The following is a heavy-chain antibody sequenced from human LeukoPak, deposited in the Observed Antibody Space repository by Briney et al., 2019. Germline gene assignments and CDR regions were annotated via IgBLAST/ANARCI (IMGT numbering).Heavy chain of an antibody. J-gene: IGHJ4*02. CDR3: ARDNYYYDSSGYYRHYDY. Sequence: GGSLRLSCAASGFTFSSYGMHWVRQAPGKGLEWVAVISYDGSNKYYADSVKGRFTISRDNSKNTLYLQMNSLRAEDTAVYYCARDNYYYDSSGYYRHYDYWGQGTLVTVSS. CDR1: GFTFSSYG. CDR2: ISYDGSNK. D-gene: IGHD3-22*01. V-gene: IGHV3-30*03.